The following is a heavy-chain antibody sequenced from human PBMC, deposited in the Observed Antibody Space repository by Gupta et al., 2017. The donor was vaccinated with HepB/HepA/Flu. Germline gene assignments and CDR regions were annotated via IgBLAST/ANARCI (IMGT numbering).Heavy chain of an antibody. V-gene: IGHV3-7*01. CDR2: IKQDGSEK. CDR3: ARGTRGWGPLGYYYYMDV. CDR1: GFTFSSYW. Sequence: EVQLVESGGGLVQPGGSLRLSCAASGFTFSSYWMSWVRQAPGKGLEWVANIKQDGSEKYYVDSVKGRFTISRDNAKNSLYLQMNSLRAEDTAVYYCARGTRGWGPLGYYYYMDVWGKGTTVTVSS. J-gene: IGHJ6*03. D-gene: IGHD7-27*01.